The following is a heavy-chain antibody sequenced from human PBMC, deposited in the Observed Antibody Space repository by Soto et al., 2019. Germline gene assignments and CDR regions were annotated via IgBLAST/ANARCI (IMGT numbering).Heavy chain of an antibody. Sequence: SETVSLTCAVSGGSFTSNNWWTWVRQPPGQGLEWIGEIYRTGSTNYNPSLKSRVTISLDKSENQFSLKVTSLTAADTAVYYCASRDPGTSVDYWGQGTLVTVSS. V-gene: IGHV4-4*02. CDR3: ASRDPGTSVDY. CDR1: GGSFTSNNW. D-gene: IGHD1-7*01. CDR2: IYRTGST. J-gene: IGHJ4*02.